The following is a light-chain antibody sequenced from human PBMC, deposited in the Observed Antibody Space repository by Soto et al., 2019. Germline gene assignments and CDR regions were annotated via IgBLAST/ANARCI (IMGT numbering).Light chain of an antibody. CDR3: QQRSNWPWT. V-gene: IGKV3-11*01. CDR1: QSVSSY. Sequence: EIVLTQSPATLSLSPGERATLSCRASQSVSSYLAWYQQKPGQAPRLLIYDASNRATGIPARFSGSGSGTDFTLTISSLEPEDFAVYYRQQRSNWPWTFGQGTKV. J-gene: IGKJ1*01. CDR2: DAS.